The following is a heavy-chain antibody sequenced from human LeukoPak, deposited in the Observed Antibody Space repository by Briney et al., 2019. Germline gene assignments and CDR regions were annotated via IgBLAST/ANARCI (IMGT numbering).Heavy chain of an antibody. CDR1: GGSISSGGYY. CDR3: ARVTYYDFWSGQYYFDY. CDR2: IYHSVST. Sequence: SETLSLTCTVSGGSISSGGYYWSRIRQPPGKGLEWIGYIYHSVSTYYNPSLKSRVTISVDRSKNQFSLKLSSVTAADTAVYYCARVTYYDFWSGQYYFDYWGQGTLVTVSS. J-gene: IGHJ4*02. D-gene: IGHD3-3*01. V-gene: IGHV4-30-2*01.